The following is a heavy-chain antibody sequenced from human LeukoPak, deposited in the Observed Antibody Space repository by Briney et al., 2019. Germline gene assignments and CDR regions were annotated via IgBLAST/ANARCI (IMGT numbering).Heavy chain of an antibody. CDR2: ISQDGSGK. D-gene: IGHD3-10*01. CDR3: ARDSGPFDY. CDR1: GFTFSNYW. Sequence: GGSLRLSCGASGFTFSNYWMSWVRQAPGKGLEWVINISQDGSGKNYADSVEGRFTISRDNSKNTLYLQMNSLRAEDTAVYYCARDSGPFDYWGQGTLVTVSS. J-gene: IGHJ4*02. V-gene: IGHV3-7*01.